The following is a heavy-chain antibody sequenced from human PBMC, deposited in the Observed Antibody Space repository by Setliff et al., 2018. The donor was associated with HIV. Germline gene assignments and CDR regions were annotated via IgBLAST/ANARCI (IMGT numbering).Heavy chain of an antibody. CDR1: GGSISSAGYY. V-gene: IGHV4-31*03. D-gene: IGHD3-22*01. J-gene: IGHJ4*02. Sequence: KTSETLSLTCTVSGGSISSAGYYWSWIRQHPGKGLEWIGYIYNTGSAYFNPSLKSRLTISVDTSRNQFSLKLSSVTAADTAVYYCARGYTRGYFSHFDYWGQGTLVTVSS. CDR3: ARGYTRGYFSHFDY. CDR2: IYNTGSA.